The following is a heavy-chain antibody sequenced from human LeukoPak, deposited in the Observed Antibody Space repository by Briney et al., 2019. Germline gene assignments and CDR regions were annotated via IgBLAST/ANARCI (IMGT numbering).Heavy chain of an antibody. V-gene: IGHV3-21*01. CDR3: ARGYSSGWYEPYYYYGMDV. D-gene: IGHD6-19*01. J-gene: IGHJ6*02. CDR1: GFTFSSYS. Sequence: PGGSLRLSCAASGFTFSSYSMNWVRQAPGKGLEWVSSISSSSSYIYYADSVKGRFTISRDNAKNSLYLQMNSLRAEDTAVYYCARGYSSGWYEPYYYYGMDVWGQGTTVTVSS. CDR2: ISSSSSYI.